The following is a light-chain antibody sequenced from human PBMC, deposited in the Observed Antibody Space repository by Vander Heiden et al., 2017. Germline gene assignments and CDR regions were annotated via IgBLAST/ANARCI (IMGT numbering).Light chain of an antibody. CDR3: QAWDSSTFVV. CDR2: QDS. J-gene: IGLJ2*01. CDR1: NLGDKY. Sequence: SYELTQPPSVSVSPGQTASITCSGDNLGDKYACWYHQKPGQSAVLVIYQDSKRPSGIPERFSGSNSGNTATLTISGTQAMDEADYYGQAWDSSTFVVFGGGTKLPVL. V-gene: IGLV3-1*01.